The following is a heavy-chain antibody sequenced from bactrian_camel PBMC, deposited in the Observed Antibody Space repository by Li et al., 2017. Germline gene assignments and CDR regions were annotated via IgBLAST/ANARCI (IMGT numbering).Heavy chain of an antibody. CDR3: AKGVYITTIWPT. Sequence: HVQLVESGGGLVQPGGSLRLSCAGSGFRYSVCSMGWYRQAPGKERVVVSTIRSDGITSYADSVKGRFTISRDNSKNTVYLQLYSLKTEDMAMYYCAKGVYITTIWPTGVRGPRSPS. CDR1: GFRYSVCS. V-gene: IGHV3S53*01. D-gene: IGHD4*01. CDR2: IRSDGIT. J-gene: IGHJ4*01.